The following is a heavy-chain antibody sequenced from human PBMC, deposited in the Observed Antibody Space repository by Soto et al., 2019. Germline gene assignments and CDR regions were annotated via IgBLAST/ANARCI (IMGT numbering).Heavy chain of an antibody. CDR3: ARSRSGSNYDASDI. CDR2: IYYSGNT. D-gene: IGHD3-10*01. J-gene: IGHJ3*02. Sequence: SETLSLTCTVPGGSISNSYSYWGWIRQPPGKGLEWIGSIYYSGNTYYNPSLKSRVTIFVDTSKNQFSLQLNSVTAADTAVYYCARSRSGSNYDASDIWGQGTMVTVSS. CDR1: GGSISNSYSY. V-gene: IGHV4-39*01.